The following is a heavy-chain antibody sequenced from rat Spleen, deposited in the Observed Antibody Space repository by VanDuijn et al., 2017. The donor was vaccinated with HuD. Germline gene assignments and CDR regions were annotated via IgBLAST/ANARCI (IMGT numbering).Heavy chain of an antibody. D-gene: IGHD1-9*01. CDR1: GFTFSNYY. J-gene: IGHJ2*01. Sequence: EVQLVEPGGGLVQPGRSLKLSCAASGFTFSNYYMDWVRQAPTTGLEWYAYISTGGGSTYDRDSVKGRFTISRDNAKSTLYLQMDSLRSEDTATYYCTRGATGIPRVFDYWGQGVMVTVSS. CDR3: TRGATGIPRVFDY. V-gene: IGHV5-27*01. CDR2: ISTGGGST.